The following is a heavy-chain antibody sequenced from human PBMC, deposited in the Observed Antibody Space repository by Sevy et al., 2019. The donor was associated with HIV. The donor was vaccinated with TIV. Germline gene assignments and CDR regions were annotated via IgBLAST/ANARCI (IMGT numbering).Heavy chain of an antibody. CDR2: ISGNIGTT. CDR3: AKERGAYFDS. Sequence: GGSLRLSCAGSGFNFSSYAMGWVRQAPGKGLEWVSGISGNIGTTYYAPSVRGRFTIFKDISKETLFLQMNSVRVDDTAIYYCAKERGAYFDSWGRGTLVTVSS. V-gene: IGHV3-23*01. D-gene: IGHD2-21*01. J-gene: IGHJ4*02. CDR1: GFNFSSYA.